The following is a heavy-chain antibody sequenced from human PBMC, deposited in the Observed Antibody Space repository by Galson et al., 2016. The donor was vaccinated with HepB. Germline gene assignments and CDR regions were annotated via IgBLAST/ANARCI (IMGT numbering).Heavy chain of an antibody. Sequence: QSGAEVKKPGESLRISCEGSGYSFISYWITWVRQMPGKGLEWMGNIDPSDSYTNYSPSFQGHVTISVDKSISTAYLQWSSLKASDTAMYYCARHVGATNSFLFHALDYWGQGTLVTVSS. CDR1: GYSFISYW. CDR3: ARHVGATNSFLFHALDY. CDR2: IDPSDSYT. J-gene: IGHJ4*02. V-gene: IGHV5-10-1*01. D-gene: IGHD1-26*01.